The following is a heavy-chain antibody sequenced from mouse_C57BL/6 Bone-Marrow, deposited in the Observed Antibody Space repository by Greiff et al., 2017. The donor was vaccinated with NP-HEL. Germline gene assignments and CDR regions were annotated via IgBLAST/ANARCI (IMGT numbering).Heavy chain of an antibody. Sequence: QVQLQQPGAELVKPGASVKLSCKASGYTFTSYWMQWVKQRPGQGLEWIGEIDPSDSYTNYNQKFKGKATLTVDTSSSTAYMQLSSLTSEDSAVYYCAREGIYSAWFAYWGQGTLVTVSA. V-gene: IGHV1-50*01. D-gene: IGHD2-1*01. J-gene: IGHJ3*01. CDR1: GYTFTSYW. CDR2: IDPSDSYT. CDR3: AREGIYSAWFAY.